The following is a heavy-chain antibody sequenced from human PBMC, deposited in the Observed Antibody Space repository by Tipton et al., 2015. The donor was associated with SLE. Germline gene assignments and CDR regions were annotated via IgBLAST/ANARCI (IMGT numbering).Heavy chain of an antibody. V-gene: IGHV1-3*01. D-gene: IGHD2-2*01. CDR3: ARVLNCSSTSCSFDY. Sequence: QSGPEVKKPGASVKVSCKASGYTFTSYAMHWVRQDPGQRLEWMGWINAGSGNTKYSQKFQGRVTITRDTSASTAYMELSSLRSEDTAVYYCARVLNCSSTSCSFDYWGQGTLVTVSS. CDR2: INAGSGNT. CDR1: GYTFTSYA. J-gene: IGHJ4*02.